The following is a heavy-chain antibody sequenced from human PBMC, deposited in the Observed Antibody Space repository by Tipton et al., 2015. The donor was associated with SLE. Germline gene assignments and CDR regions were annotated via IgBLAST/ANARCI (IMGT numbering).Heavy chain of an antibody. CDR2: IFHSGST. V-gene: IGHV4-30-2*01. CDR3: ARDNVKQGLLPGNFDH. J-gene: IGHJ4*02. CDR1: GASISSGGYS. Sequence: TLSLTCAVSGASISSGGYSWSWIRQPPGKDLEWIGYIFHSGSTYYNSSLKSRITMSIDTSNNEFSLNLTSVTAADTAIYYCARDNVKQGLLPGNFDHWGQGTLVTVPS. D-gene: IGHD6-19*01.